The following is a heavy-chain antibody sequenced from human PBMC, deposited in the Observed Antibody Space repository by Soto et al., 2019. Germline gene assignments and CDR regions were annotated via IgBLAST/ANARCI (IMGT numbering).Heavy chain of an antibody. J-gene: IGHJ4*02. Sequence: QVQLVESGGGVVQPGGSLRLSCAASGFTFRRHGMHWVRQAPGKGLDWVAVISYDGSNKYYTDSVKGRFTITRDDSKNTLYLDMNNLGAEDTAVYYCARDREMASTLHYFGYWGQGTLVTVCS. V-gene: IGHV3-30*03. D-gene: IGHD1-1*01. CDR1: GFTFRRHG. CDR2: ISYDGSNK. CDR3: ARDREMASTLHYFGY.